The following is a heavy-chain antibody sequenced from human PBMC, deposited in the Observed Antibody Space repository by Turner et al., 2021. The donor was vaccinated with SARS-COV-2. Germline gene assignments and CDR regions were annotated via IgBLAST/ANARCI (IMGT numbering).Heavy chain of an antibody. CDR2: IGVTGDT. CDR1: GFPFGSYD. V-gene: IGHV3-13*01. Sequence: EVQLVESGGGLLRPGVSLRLSCAASGFPFGSYDMHWVRQPTGKSLEWVSAIGVTGDTYYSGAVKGRFTISRENAKNSLYLQINSLRAEDTAVYYCVREYCGGGICPGFYYFDFWGQGTLVTVSS. CDR3: VREYCGGGICPGFYYFDF. J-gene: IGHJ4*02. D-gene: IGHD2-15*01.